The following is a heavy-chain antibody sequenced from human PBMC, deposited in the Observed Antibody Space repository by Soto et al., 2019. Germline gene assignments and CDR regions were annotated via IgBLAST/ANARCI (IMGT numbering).Heavy chain of an antibody. J-gene: IGHJ4*02. D-gene: IGHD6-13*01. CDR1: GYTFTSYA. Sequence: QVQLVQSGAEVKKPGASVQVSCKASGYTFTSYAISWVRKAPGQGLERMVWISADNGNTNYAQKLQCRVTMTTDTSTSTAYMELRSLRSDDTAVYCCARDAAAGLHDYWGQGTLVTVSS. CDR3: ARDAAAGLHDY. CDR2: ISADNGNT. V-gene: IGHV1-18*01.